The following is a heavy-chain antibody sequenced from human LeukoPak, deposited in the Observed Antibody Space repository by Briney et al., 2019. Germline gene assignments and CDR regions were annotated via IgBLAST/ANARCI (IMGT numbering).Heavy chain of an antibody. CDR1: GGSISSYY. V-gene: IGHV4-4*07. CDR2: IYTSGST. Sequence: SETLSLTCTVSGGSISSYYWSWIRQPAGKGLEWIGRIYTSGSTNYNPSLKSRVTMSVDTSKNQFSLKLSSVTAADTAVYYCARGPTYHYDSSGYRGFDYWGQGTLVTVSS. CDR3: ARGPTYHYDSSGYRGFDY. D-gene: IGHD3-22*01. J-gene: IGHJ4*02.